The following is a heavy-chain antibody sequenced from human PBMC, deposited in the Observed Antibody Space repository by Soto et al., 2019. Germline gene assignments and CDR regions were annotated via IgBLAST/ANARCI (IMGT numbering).Heavy chain of an antibody. V-gene: IGHV3-21*01. D-gene: IGHD2-15*01. Sequence: GGSLRLSCAASGFTFSSYSMNWVRQAPGKGLEWVSSISSSSSYIYYADSVKGRFTISRDNAKNSLYLQMNSLRAEDTAVYYCARDRCGGNDYYYYGMDVWGQGTMVTVSS. CDR3: ARDRCGGNDYYYYGMDV. CDR1: GFTFSSYS. J-gene: IGHJ6*02. CDR2: ISSSSSYI.